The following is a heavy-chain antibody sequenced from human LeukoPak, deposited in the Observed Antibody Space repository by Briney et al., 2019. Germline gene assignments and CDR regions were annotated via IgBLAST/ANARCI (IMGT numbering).Heavy chain of an antibody. V-gene: IGHV3-23*01. CDR1: GFTFTSSV. D-gene: IGHD1-26*01. J-gene: IGHJ4*02. Sequence: PGGSLRLSCAASGFTFTSSVMSWVRQAPGKGLEWVSTISTSGDNTFYADSVKGRFSVSRDNSKNTLYLQMNSLRADDTAVYYCANGRSGSYGWGQGTQVSVSS. CDR3: ANGRSGSYG. CDR2: ISTSGDNT.